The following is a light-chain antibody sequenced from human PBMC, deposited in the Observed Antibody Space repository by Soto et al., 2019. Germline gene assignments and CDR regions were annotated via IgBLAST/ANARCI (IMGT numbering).Light chain of an antibody. CDR3: QHYNTYPWT. CDR1: QTISSW. Sequence: IQLTQSPSSLSASVGDRVTTTCRASQTISSWVAWYQQKPGKGPKLLIYKASHLESGVPSRFSGSGSGTEFTLTISSLQPGDFATYYCQHYNTYPWTFGHGTKVDIK. CDR2: KAS. J-gene: IGKJ1*01. V-gene: IGKV1-5*03.